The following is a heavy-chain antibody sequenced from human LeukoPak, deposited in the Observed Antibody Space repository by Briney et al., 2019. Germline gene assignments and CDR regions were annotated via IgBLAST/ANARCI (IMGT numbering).Heavy chain of an antibody. V-gene: IGHV1-2*02. CDR2: INPKSGGT. Sequence: ASVEVSCKASGYTFTGYYMHWVRQAPGQGFEWMGWINPKSGGTDYAQKFQGRVTMTRDTSISTAYMELSRLRSDDTAVYYCARDQDGMDVWGQGTTVTVSS. J-gene: IGHJ6*02. CDR3: ARDQDGMDV. CDR1: GYTFTGYY.